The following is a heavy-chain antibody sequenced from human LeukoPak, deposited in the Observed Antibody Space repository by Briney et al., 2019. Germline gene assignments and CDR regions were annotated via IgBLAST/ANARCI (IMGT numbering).Heavy chain of an antibody. CDR1: AGTFSSYA. CDR3: ARAEVRGYYFDY. J-gene: IGHJ4*02. V-gene: IGHV1-69*04. D-gene: IGHD3-10*01. Sequence: SVKVSCKASAGTFSSYAISWVRQAPGHGLEWMGRIIPILGIANYAQKFQGRVTITADKSTSTAYMELSSLRSEDTAVYYCARAEVRGYYFDYWGQGTLVTVSS. CDR2: IIPILGIA.